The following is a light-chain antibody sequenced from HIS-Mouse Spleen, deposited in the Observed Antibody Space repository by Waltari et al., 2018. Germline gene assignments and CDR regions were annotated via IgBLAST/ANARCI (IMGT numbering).Light chain of an antibody. Sequence: DIQLTQSPSFLSASVGDRVTITCQASQGINSYLAWYQQKPGKSPKLLIYAASTLQSGVPSRFSGSGSGTEFTLTISSLQPEDFATYYCQQLKSYPPTFGQGTKVEIK. CDR1: QGINSY. CDR2: AAS. V-gene: IGKV1-9*01. CDR3: QQLKSYPPT. J-gene: IGKJ1*01.